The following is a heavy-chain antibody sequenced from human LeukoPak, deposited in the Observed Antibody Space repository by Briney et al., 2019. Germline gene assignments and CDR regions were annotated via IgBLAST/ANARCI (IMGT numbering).Heavy chain of an antibody. CDR2: IRHDGNAK. J-gene: IGHJ4*02. CDR1: GFAFSDFW. V-gene: IGHV3-7*01. D-gene: IGHD2-15*01. CDR3: ATSHDSAGND. Sequence: PGRSLRLSCAASGFAFSDFWMSWVRQAPGKGLEWVANIRHDGNAKNYVPSVRGRFTISRDNAKNSLYLQMNSLTVEDTAVYYCATSHDSAGNDWGPGTLVTVSS.